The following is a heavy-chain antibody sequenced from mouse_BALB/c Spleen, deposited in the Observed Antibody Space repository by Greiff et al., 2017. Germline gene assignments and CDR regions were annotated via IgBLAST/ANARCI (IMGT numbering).Heavy chain of an antibody. D-gene: IGHD2-10*02. CDR2: IWGDGST. J-gene: IGHJ4*01. CDR1: GFSLTGYG. CDR3: ARGKYGNLHAMDY. Sequence: QVQLKESGPGLVAPSQSLSITCTVSGFSLTGYGVNWVRQPPGKGLEWLGMIWGDGSTDYNSALKSRLSISKDNSKSQVFLKMNSLQTDDTARYYCARGKYGNLHAMDYWGQGTSVTVSS. V-gene: IGHV2-6-7*01.